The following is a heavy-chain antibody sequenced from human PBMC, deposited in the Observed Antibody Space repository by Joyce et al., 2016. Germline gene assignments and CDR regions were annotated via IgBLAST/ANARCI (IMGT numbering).Heavy chain of an antibody. Sequence: QVQLVQSGAEVKKPGSSVKVSCKTSGGTFSSYAISWVRQAPGQGLEGMGGVVPLFGTAKYAQKFQGRVTINADESTSIAYMDLSSLRSEDTAMYYCARGGYCGGDCYSYFQDWGQGTLVTVSS. J-gene: IGHJ1*01. V-gene: IGHV1-69*01. D-gene: IGHD2-21*02. CDR3: ARGGYCGGDCYSYFQD. CDR2: VVPLFGTA. CDR1: GGTFSSYA.